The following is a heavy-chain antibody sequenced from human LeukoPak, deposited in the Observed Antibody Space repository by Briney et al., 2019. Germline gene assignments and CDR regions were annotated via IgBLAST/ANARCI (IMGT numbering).Heavy chain of an antibody. D-gene: IGHD3-22*01. J-gene: IGHJ1*01. CDR2: INPNSGGT. CDR1: GYTFTGYY. Sequence: ASVKVSCKASGYTFTGYYMHWVRQAPGQGLEWMGWINPNSGGTNYAQNFQGRVTMTRDTSISTAYMELSRLRSDDTAVYYCARDESASYYYDTSDDQHWGQGTLVTVSS. V-gene: IGHV1-2*02. CDR3: ARDESASYYYDTSDDQH.